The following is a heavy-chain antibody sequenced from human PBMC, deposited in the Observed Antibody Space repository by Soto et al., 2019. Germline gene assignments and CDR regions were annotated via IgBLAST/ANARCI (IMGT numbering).Heavy chain of an antibody. D-gene: IGHD5-12*01. CDR2: ISYDGSNK. Sequence: GGSLRLSCAASGFTFSSYAMHWVRQAPGKGLEWVAVISYDGSNKYYADSVKGRFTISRDNSKNTLYLQMNSLRAEDTAVYYCAREGGFSGYDDYGMDVWGQGTTVTVSS. CDR3: AREGGFSGYDDYGMDV. V-gene: IGHV3-30-3*01. J-gene: IGHJ6*02. CDR1: GFTFSSYA.